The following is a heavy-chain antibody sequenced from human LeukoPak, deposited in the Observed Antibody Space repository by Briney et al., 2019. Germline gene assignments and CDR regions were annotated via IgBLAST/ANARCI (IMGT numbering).Heavy chain of an antibody. Sequence: GGSLRLSCAASGFTFSSYAMSWVRQAPGKGLEWVSAISGSGGSTYYADSVKGRFTISRDNSKNTLYLQMNSLRAEDTAVYYCVKGYYYDSSGYSDFDYWGQGTLVTVSS. CDR3: VKGYYYDSSGYSDFDY. D-gene: IGHD3-22*01. V-gene: IGHV3-23*01. CDR2: ISGSGGST. CDR1: GFTFSSYA. J-gene: IGHJ4*02.